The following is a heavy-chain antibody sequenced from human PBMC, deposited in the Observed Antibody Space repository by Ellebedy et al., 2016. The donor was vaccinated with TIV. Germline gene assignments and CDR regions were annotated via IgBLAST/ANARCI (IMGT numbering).Heavy chain of an antibody. CDR2: INPSGGRT. CDR1: GYTFTNFG. Sequence: ASVKVSCXASGYTFTNFGISWVRQAPGQGLEWMGIINPSGGRTSYAQKFQGRVTMTRDTSTSTVYMELSSLRSEDTAVYYCARDLFGGVTADYWGQGTLVTVSS. J-gene: IGHJ4*02. V-gene: IGHV1-46*01. D-gene: IGHD3-16*01. CDR3: ARDLFGGVTADY.